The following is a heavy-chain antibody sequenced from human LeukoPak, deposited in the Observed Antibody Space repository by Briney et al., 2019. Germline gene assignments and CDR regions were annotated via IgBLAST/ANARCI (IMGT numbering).Heavy chain of an antibody. CDR3: APQQTYSPYNWFDP. CDR1: GFIFSTYW. CDR2: IKQDGSEK. Sequence: PGGSLRLSCAASGFIFSTYWMSWVRQAPGKGLEWVATIKQDGSEKFYVDSAKGRFTISRDNAKKSLYLQMNSLRAEDTAVYYCAPQQTYSPYNWFDPWGQGTLVTVSS. V-gene: IGHV3-7*01. J-gene: IGHJ5*02. D-gene: IGHD5-12*01.